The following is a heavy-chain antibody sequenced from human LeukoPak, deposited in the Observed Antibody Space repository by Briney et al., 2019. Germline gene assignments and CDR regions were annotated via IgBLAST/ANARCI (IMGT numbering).Heavy chain of an antibody. CDR2: VNGDGSST. V-gene: IGHV3-74*01. J-gene: IGHJ5*02. CDR1: GFTFSSYW. CDR3: AKSMAVAGAMRDNWFDP. Sequence: GGSLRLSCAASGFTFSSYWMHWVRQAPGKGGVWVSRVNGDGSSTTYADSVKGRFTISRDNVKNTLYLQMNNLRVEDTAVYYCAKSMAVAGAMRDNWFDPWGQGTLVTVSS. D-gene: IGHD6-19*01.